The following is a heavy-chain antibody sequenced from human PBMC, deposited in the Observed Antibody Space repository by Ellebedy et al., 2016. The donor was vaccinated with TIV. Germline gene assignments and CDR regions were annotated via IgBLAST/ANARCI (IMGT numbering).Heavy chain of an antibody. Sequence: SETLSLXXAVSGGSISSSSWWSWVRQPPGKGLEWIGEIYHSGSTNYNPSLKSRVTISVDKSKNQFSLKLSSVTAADTAVYYCARVGTAMVMNWFDPWGQGTLVTVSS. CDR1: GGSISSSSW. CDR3: ARVGTAMVMNWFDP. D-gene: IGHD5-18*01. J-gene: IGHJ5*02. V-gene: IGHV4-4*02. CDR2: IYHSGST.